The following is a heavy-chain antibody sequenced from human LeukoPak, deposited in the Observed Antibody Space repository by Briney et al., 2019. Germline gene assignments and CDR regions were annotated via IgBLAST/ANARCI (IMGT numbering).Heavy chain of an antibody. CDR3: AKDRGRYQTVYYGMDL. CDR2: IKQDGSEE. D-gene: IGHD1-26*01. Sequence: GGSLRLSCAASGFTFSNYWMGWVRQAPGKGPEWVANIKQDGSEERYVDPVKGRFTISRDNAKNSLYLQMNSLRTEDTAVYYCAKDRGRYQTVYYGMDLWGQGTTVTVSS. CDR1: GFTFSNYW. J-gene: IGHJ6*02. V-gene: IGHV3-7*01.